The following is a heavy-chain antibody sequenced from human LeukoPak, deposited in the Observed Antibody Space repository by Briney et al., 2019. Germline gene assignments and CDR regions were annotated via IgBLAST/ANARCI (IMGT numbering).Heavy chain of an antibody. D-gene: IGHD4-17*01. J-gene: IGHJ3*02. CDR1: GFTFSNYM. Sequence: GGSLRLSCAASGFTFSNYMMHWVRQAPGKGLEWVAVILYDGTNKYYVDSVKGRFTISRDNSKNTLYLQMDSLRAEDTAVYYCAKAWRAYGDYHAFDIWGQGTMVTVSS. CDR2: ILYDGTNK. CDR3: AKAWRAYGDYHAFDI. V-gene: IGHV3-30*18.